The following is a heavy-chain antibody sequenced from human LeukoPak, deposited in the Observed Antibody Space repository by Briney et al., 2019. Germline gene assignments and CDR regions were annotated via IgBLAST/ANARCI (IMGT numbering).Heavy chain of an antibody. V-gene: IGHV3-30*04. D-gene: IGHD3-3*01. CDR1: GFTFSTYA. CDR3: ARDRPYYDFWSGFDY. J-gene: IGHJ4*02. CDR2: ISYDGSSK. Sequence: GSLRLSCAASGFTFSTYAMHWVRQAPGKGLEWVAVISYDGSSKYYADSVKGRFTISRDNSKNTLYLQMNSLRAEDTAVYYCARDRPYYDFWSGFDYWGQGTLVTVSS.